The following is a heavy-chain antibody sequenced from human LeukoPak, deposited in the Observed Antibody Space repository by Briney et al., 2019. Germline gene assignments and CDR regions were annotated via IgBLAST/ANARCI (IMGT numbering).Heavy chain of an antibody. J-gene: IGHJ4*02. CDR1: GFTFSTYS. V-gene: IGHV3-23*01. CDR2: ISGSGGST. CDR3: GRIVDTAMVETGIDY. D-gene: IGHD5-18*01. Sequence: PGGSLRLSCAASGFTFSTYSMSWVRQAPGKGLEWVSAISGSGGSTYYADSVKGRFTISRDNSKNTLYLQMNSLRAEDTAVYYCGRIVDTAMVETGIDYWGQGTLVTVSS.